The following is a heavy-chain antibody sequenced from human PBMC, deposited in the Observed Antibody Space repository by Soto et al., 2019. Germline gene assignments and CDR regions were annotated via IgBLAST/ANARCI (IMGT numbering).Heavy chain of an antibody. CDR1: GDSINSDKYY. V-gene: IGHV4-39*01. CDR3: ARLEGLATISYYFDF. J-gene: IGHJ4*02. Sequence: SETLSLTCSVSGDSINSDKYYWGWIRQPPGKGLEWIGSIYFRGNTYYNPSPQTRVTKSLDKSKSQFSLKLNSVTAADSAVYFCARLEGLATISYYFDFWGQGALVTVSS. CDR2: IYFRGNT. D-gene: IGHD3-9*01.